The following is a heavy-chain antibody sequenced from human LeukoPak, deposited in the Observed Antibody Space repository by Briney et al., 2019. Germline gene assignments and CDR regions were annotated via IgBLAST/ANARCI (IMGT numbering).Heavy chain of an antibody. CDR1: GFTFSSYS. J-gene: IGHJ4*02. CDR3: ARTFSKHTVTPSFDY. CDR2: ISGSGGST. D-gene: IGHD4-17*01. Sequence: GGSLRLSCAASGFTFSSYSMNWVRQAPGKGLEWVSAISGSGGSTYYADSVKGRFTISRDNSKNTLYLQMNSLRAEDTAVYYCARTFSKHTVTPSFDYWGQGTLVTVSS. V-gene: IGHV3-23*01.